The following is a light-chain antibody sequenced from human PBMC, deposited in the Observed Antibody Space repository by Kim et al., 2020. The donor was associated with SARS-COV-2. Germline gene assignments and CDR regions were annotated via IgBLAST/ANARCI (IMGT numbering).Light chain of an antibody. Sequence: QSVLTQPPSASGTPGQTVTISCSGSSSNIGGNYVYWYQQLPGTAPKLLIYRNNQRPSGVPDRFSGSKSGASASLAISGLRSEDETDYYCAAWDDSLSGPVFGGGTKLTVL. V-gene: IGLV1-47*01. J-gene: IGLJ3*02. CDR1: SSNIGGNY. CDR2: RNN. CDR3: AAWDDSLSGPV.